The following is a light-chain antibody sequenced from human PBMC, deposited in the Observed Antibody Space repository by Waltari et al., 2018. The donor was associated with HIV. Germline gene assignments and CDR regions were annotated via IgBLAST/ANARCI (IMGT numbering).Light chain of an antibody. CDR2: GAS. CDR3: HQYGSSPT. Sequence: EIVLTQSPGTLSLSPGERVTLSCRASQNVSNNYLAWYQQRPAQAPRFLIYGASSRATGIPDRFSGSGSGTDFTLTISRVEPEDFAVYYCHQYGSSPTFGLGTKVEIK. V-gene: IGKV3-20*01. CDR1: QNVSNNY. J-gene: IGKJ1*01.